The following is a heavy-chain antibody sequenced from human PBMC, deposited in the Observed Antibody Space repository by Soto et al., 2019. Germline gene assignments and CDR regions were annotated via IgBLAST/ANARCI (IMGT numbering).Heavy chain of an antibody. Sequence: SETLSLTCAVSGVSISSGNWCTCVRQSPQRGLEYIGEIFHDGTANYYPSFERRVAISVDTSKNQFSLKLTSVTAADTAIYFCARLVYDTRLNYMYFDFWGQGTLVTVSS. CDR1: GVSISSGNW. D-gene: IGHD3-10*01. CDR3: ARLVYDTRLNYMYFDF. J-gene: IGHJ4*02. V-gene: IGHV4-4*02. CDR2: IFHDGTA.